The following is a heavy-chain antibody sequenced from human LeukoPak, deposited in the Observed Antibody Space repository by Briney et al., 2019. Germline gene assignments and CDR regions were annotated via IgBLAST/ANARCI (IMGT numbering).Heavy chain of an antibody. V-gene: IGHV1-46*01. CDR3: ARDLVGLPVDYWFDP. D-gene: IGHD6-6*01. CDR2: INPSGGST. Sequence: ASVKVSCKASGYIFTSYYMHWVRQAPGQGLEWMGIINPSGGSTSYAQKFQGRVTMTRDTSTSTVYMELSSLRSEDTAVYYCARDLVGLPVDYWFDPWGQGTLVTVSS. CDR1: GYIFTSYY. J-gene: IGHJ5*02.